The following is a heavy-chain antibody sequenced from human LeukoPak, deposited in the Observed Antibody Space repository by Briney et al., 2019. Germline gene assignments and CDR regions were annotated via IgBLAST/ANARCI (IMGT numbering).Heavy chain of an antibody. CDR2: IYYTGST. J-gene: IGHJ4*02. CDR3: ARSGKSAYILDY. Sequence: SETLSLTCTVSGGSISSYYWSWIRQPPGKGLEWIGYIYYTGSTNYNPSLKSRVTISVDTSKNQFSLKLSSVTAAGTAVYYCARSGKSAYILDYWGQGTLVTVSS. D-gene: IGHD3-16*01. V-gene: IGHV4-59*01. CDR1: GGSISSYY.